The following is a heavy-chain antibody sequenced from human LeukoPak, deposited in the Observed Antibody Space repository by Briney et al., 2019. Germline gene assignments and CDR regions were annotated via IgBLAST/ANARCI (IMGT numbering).Heavy chain of an antibody. D-gene: IGHD2-2*02. CDR3: FSTTQYCSSTSCYKVWFDP. J-gene: IGHJ5*02. CDR1: GYTFTGYY. Sequence: ASAKVSCKASGYTFTGYYMHWVRQAPGQGLEWMGWINPNSGGTNYAQKFQGRVTMTRDTSISTAYMELSRLRSDDTAVYYCFSTTQYCSSTSCYKVWFDPWGQGTLVTVSS. CDR2: INPNSGGT. V-gene: IGHV1-2*02.